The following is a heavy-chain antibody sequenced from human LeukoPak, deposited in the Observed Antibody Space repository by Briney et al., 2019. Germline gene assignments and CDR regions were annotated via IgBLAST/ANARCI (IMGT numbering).Heavy chain of an antibody. Sequence: ASVTVSCKASGYTLINYGITWVRQAPGQGLEWMGWISGYNDNTNYAQNLQGRVTMSADTSTNTTYMELRGLRFDDTAVYYCARGGVSSAYVDYWGQGTLVSVSS. V-gene: IGHV1-18*04. CDR3: ARGGVSSAYVDY. CDR1: GYTLINYG. CDR2: ISGYNDNT. D-gene: IGHD3-22*01. J-gene: IGHJ4*02.